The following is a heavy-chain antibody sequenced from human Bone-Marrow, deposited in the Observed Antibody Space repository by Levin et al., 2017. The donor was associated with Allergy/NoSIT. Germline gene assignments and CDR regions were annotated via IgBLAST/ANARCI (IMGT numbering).Heavy chain of an antibody. Sequence: GESLKISCAASGFTFRHYTMNWVRQAPGKGLELVSCITSSGDSTYYADSVKGRFTISRDNAKNSLYLQLNRLRDEDTAMYYCARDPARGYYDSSGYSGDHWGQGTLVTVSS. CDR3: ARDPARGYYDSSGYSGDH. V-gene: IGHV3-48*02. D-gene: IGHD3-22*01. CDR1: GFTFRHYT. CDR2: ITSSGDST. J-gene: IGHJ4*02.